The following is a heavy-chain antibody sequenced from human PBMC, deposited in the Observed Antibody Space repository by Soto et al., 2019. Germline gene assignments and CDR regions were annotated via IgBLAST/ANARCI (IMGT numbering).Heavy chain of an antibody. CDR2: ISAYNGNT. D-gene: IGHD3-22*01. Sequence: ASVKVSCKASGYSFASYGISGLRQAPGPGLEWMGWISAYNGNTNYARKLQGRVPMTTDTSTSTAYMELRSLRSDDTAVYYCARVKTSGYHNWFDPWGQGTLVTVS. V-gene: IGHV1-18*01. CDR1: GYSFASYG. J-gene: IGHJ5*02. CDR3: ARVKTSGYHNWFDP.